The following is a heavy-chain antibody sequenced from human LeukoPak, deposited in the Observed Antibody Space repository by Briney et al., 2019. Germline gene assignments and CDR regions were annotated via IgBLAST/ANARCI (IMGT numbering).Heavy chain of an antibody. D-gene: IGHD4-17*01. J-gene: IGHJ4*02. V-gene: IGHV4-59*01. CDR2: IYYSGST. Sequence: PSETLSLTCTVSGGSISSYYWSWIRQPPGKGLELIGYIYYSGSTNYNPSLKSRVTISVDTSKNQFSLKLSSVTAADTAVYYCAREINGDYGFDYWGQGTLVTVSS. CDR1: GGSISSYY. CDR3: AREINGDYGFDY.